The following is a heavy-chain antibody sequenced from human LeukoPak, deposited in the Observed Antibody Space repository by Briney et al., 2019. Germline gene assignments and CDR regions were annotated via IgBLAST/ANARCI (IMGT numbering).Heavy chain of an antibody. D-gene: IGHD2-2*02. CDR2: ISSSSSII. CDR3: VRFEYCSSTNCYRVVDY. V-gene: IGHV3-48*01. J-gene: IGHJ4*02. CDR1: GFTFSSYS. Sequence: GGSLRLSCAASGFTFSSYSMNWVRQAPGKGLEWVSYISSSSSIIYYADSVKGRITISRDNAKNSLYLQMNSLRAEDTAVYYCVRFEYCSSTNCYRVVDYWGRGTLVTVSS.